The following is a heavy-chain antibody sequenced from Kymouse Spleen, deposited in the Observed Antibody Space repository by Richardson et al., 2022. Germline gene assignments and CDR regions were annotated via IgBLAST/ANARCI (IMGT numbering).Heavy chain of an antibody. D-gene: IGHD6-6*01. CDR3: ARGYSSSSDYYYGMDV. V-gene: IGHV4-39*01. CDR1: GGSISSSSYY. Sequence: QLQLQESGPGLVKPSETLSLTCTVSGGSISSSSYYWGWIRQPPGKGLEWIGSIYYSGSTYYNPSLKSRVTISVDTSKNQFSLKLSSVTAADTAVYYCARGYSSSSDYYYGMDVWGQGTTVTVSS. J-gene: IGHJ6*02. CDR2: IYYSGST.